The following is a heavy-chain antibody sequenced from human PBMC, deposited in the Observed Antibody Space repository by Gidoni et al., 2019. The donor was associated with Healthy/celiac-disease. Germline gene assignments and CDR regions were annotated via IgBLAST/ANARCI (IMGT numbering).Heavy chain of an antibody. CDR3: ASKLRYYYDSSGYYPLYYFDY. D-gene: IGHD3-22*01. CDR2: IIPIFGTA. V-gene: IGHV1-69*01. J-gene: IGHJ4*02. Sequence: QVQLVQSGAEVKKPGSSVKVSCKASGGTFSSYAISWVRQAPVQGLEWMGGIIPIFGTANYAQKFQGRVTITADESTSTAYMELSSLRSEDTAVYYCASKLRYYYDSSGYYPLYYFDYWGQGTLVTVSS. CDR1: GGTFSSYA.